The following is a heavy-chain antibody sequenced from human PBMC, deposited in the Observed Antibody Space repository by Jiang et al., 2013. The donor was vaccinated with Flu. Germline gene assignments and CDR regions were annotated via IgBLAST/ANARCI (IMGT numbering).Heavy chain of an antibody. V-gene: IGHV4-4*07. Sequence: KPSETLSLTCAVSGASISSYYWSWIRQPAGKGLEWIGRIYVSGSTNHNPSLKSRVTMSVDTSKNEFSLKLDSVTAADAAVYYCARDSGLTTPPLDYWGQGTLVIVSS. CDR3: ARDSGLTTPPLDY. J-gene: IGHJ4*02. CDR2: IYVSGST. D-gene: IGHD4-11*01. CDR1: GASISSYY.